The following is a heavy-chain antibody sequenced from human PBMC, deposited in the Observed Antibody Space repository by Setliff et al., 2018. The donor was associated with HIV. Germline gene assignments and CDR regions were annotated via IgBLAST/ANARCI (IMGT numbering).Heavy chain of an antibody. CDR1: GGSIKNSF. Sequence: PSETLSLTCTVSGGSIKNSFWSWIRRPPGGGLEWIGYTYHTGSTDYNPALQSRVTIFVDMSKNQFSLKVASVTAADTAVYYCAGNYYDSSGYHSDAFDIWGQGTMVTVSS. D-gene: IGHD3-22*01. V-gene: IGHV4-4*08. J-gene: IGHJ3*02. CDR3: AGNYYDSSGYHSDAFDI. CDR2: TYHTGST.